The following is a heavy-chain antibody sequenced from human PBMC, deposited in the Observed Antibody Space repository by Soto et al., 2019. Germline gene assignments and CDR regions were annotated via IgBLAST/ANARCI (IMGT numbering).Heavy chain of an antibody. J-gene: IGHJ4*02. CDR1: GYSFTSYW. CDR3: ARRDYYYDSSGYWAPSFDY. Sequence: PGESLKISCKGSGYSFTSYWIGWVRQMPGKGLEWMGIIYPGDSDTRYSPSFQGQVTISADKSISTAYLQWSSLKASDTAMYYCARRDYYYDSSGYWAPSFDYWGQGTLVTVSS. CDR2: IYPGDSDT. V-gene: IGHV5-51*01. D-gene: IGHD3-22*01.